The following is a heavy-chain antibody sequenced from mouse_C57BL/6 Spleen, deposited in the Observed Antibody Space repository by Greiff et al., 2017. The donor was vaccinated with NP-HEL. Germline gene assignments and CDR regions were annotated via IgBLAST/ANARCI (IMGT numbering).Heavy chain of an antibody. V-gene: IGHV1-82*01. CDR2: IYPGDGDT. D-gene: IGHD1-1*01. CDR1: GYAFSSSW. Sequence: QVQLQQSGPELVKPGASVKISCKASGYAFSSSWMNWVKQRPGKGLEWIGRIYPGDGDTNYNRKFKGKATLTADNSSSTAYMQLSSLTSEDSAVYFCTPGSSFYFDDWGQGTTLTVSS. J-gene: IGHJ2*01. CDR3: TPGSSFYFDD.